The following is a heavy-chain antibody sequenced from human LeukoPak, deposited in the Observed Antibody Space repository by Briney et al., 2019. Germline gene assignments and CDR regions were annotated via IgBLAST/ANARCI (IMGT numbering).Heavy chain of an antibody. V-gene: IGHV4-39*01. CDR1: GGSISSSSYY. J-gene: IGHJ4*02. CDR3: ARTYYDFWSGYYI. CDR2: IYYSGST. D-gene: IGHD3-3*01. Sequence: SETLSLTCTVSGGSISSSSYYWGWIRQPPGKGLEWIGSIYYSGSTYYNPSLKSRVTISVDTSKNQFSLKLSSVTAADTAVYYCARTYYDFWSGYYIWGRGTLVTVSS.